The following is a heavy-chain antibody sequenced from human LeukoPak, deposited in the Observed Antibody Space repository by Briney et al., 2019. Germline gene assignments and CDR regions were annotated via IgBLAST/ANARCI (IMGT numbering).Heavy chain of an antibody. D-gene: IGHD3-22*01. CDR2: FDPEVGET. Sequence: ASVKVSCKVSGYTFTDYYMHWVQQAPGKGLEWMGLFDPEVGETIYAEKFQGRVTITADTSTDTAYMELSSLRSEDTAVYYCATGASYYYDSSGYSSSFDYWGQGTLVTVSS. CDR3: ATGASYYYDSSGYSSSFDY. CDR1: GYTFTDYY. V-gene: IGHV1-69-2*01. J-gene: IGHJ4*02.